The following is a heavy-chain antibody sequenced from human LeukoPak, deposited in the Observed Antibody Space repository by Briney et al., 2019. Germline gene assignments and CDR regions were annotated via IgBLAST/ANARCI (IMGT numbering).Heavy chain of an antibody. V-gene: IGHV4-39*07. CDR1: GGSISSSSYY. CDR2: INHSGST. D-gene: IGHD3-22*01. CDR3: ARIRITMIVVFRRRMDAFDI. Sequence: SETLSLTCTVSGGSISSSSYYWGWIRQPPGKGLEWIGEINHSGSTNYNPSLKSRVTISVDTSKNQFSLKLSSVTAADTAVYYCARIRITMIVVFRRRMDAFDIWGQGTMVTVSS. J-gene: IGHJ3*02.